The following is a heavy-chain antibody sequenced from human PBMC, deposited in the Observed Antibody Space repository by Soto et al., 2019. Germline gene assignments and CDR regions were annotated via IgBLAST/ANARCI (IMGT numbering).Heavy chain of an antibody. CDR1: GGSVSSGSYY. D-gene: IGHD6-19*01. CDR3: ARVSSGWYYFDY. CDR2: MYNSGST. Sequence: SETLSLTCTGSGGSVSSGSYYWSWIRQPPGKGLEWIGYMYNSGSTNYNPSLKSRVIISVDTSKNQFSLKLSSVTAADTAVYYCARVSSGWYYFDYWGQGTLVTVSS. J-gene: IGHJ4*02. V-gene: IGHV4-61*01.